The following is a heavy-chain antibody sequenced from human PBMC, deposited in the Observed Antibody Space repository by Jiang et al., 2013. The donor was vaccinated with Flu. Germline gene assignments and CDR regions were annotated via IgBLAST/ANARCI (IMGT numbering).Heavy chain of an antibody. J-gene: IGHJ4*02. Sequence: GAEVKKPGASVKVSCKASGYTFSSYTLHWVRQAPGHSLEWMGWISSGNGKTTYSQKFQDRVIITRDTSATAVYMELSSLTSEDTAVYYCARKFSGTGGYFDFWGQGTLVTVSS. CDR1: GYTFSSYT. CDR2: ISSGNGKT. CDR3: ARKFSGTGGYFDF. V-gene: IGHV1-3*01. D-gene: IGHD3-10*01.